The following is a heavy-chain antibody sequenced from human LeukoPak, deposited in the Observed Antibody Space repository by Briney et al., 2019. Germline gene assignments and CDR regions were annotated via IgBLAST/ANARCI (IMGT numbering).Heavy chain of an antibody. CDR1: GFTFSTYW. V-gene: IGHV3-53*01. Sequence: GGSLRLSCAASGFTFSTYWMNWVRQAPGKGLEWVSVIYSGGNTNYPDSVKGRFTISRDNSKNTLYLQMNSLRAEDTAVYYCARDPDSSAYDAFDIWGQGTMVTVSS. CDR2: IYSGGNT. D-gene: IGHD3-22*01. J-gene: IGHJ3*02. CDR3: ARDPDSSAYDAFDI.